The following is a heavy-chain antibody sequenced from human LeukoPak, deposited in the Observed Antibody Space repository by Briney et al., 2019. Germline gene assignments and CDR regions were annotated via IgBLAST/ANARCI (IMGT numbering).Heavy chain of an antibody. CDR3: ARHRIAARADDAFDI. D-gene: IGHD6-6*01. J-gene: IGHJ3*02. CDR1: GYTFTGYY. Sequence: ASVKVSCKASGYTFTGYYMHWVRQAPGQGLEWMGWINPNSGGTNYAQKFQGRVTMTRDTSISTAYMELSRLRSDDTAVYYCARHRIAARADDAFDIRGQGTMVTVSS. CDR2: INPNSGGT. V-gene: IGHV1-2*02.